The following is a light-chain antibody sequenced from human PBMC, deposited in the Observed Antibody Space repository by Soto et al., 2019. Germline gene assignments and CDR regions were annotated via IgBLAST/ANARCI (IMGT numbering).Light chain of an antibody. V-gene: IGKV1D-12*01. Sequence: DIQMTQSPSSVSASVGDRVTITCRASQGISRWLAWYQQKPGKAPKLLIYAASSLKSGVPSRFSGIESGTDFTLTISSLQPEDFATYYCQQANSFPPTFGGGTKVEIK. J-gene: IGKJ4*01. CDR2: AAS. CDR3: QQANSFPPT. CDR1: QGISRW.